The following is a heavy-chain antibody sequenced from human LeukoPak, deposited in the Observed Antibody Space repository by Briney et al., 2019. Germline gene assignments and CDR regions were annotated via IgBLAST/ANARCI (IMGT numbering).Heavy chain of an antibody. D-gene: IGHD2-15*01. CDR3: AREGIVVGPLDY. CDR2: IVVGSGNT. Sequence: SVKVSCKASGFTFTSSAMQWVRQARGQRLEWIGWIVVGSGNTNYAQKFQERVTITRDMSTSTAYMELSSLRSEDTAVYYCAREGIVVGPLDYWGQGTLVTVSS. CDR1: GFTFTSSA. V-gene: IGHV1-58*02. J-gene: IGHJ4*02.